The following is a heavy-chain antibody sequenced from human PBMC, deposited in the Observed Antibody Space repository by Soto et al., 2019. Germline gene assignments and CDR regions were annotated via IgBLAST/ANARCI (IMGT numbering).Heavy chain of an antibody. D-gene: IGHD3-3*01. Sequence: EVHLLESGGALVQPGGSLTLSCAASGFSFSDYAMSWVRQAPGKGLEWVSSISRTGDSAYYADSVKGRFAISRDRATNRWSRQMNSRRGEDTAGEYCAKGPEGRGYYHNGVDSWGQGTLITVAS. CDR3: AKGPEGRGYYHNGVDS. V-gene: IGHV3-23*01. CDR2: ISRTGDSA. J-gene: IGHJ5*01. CDR1: GFSFSDYA.